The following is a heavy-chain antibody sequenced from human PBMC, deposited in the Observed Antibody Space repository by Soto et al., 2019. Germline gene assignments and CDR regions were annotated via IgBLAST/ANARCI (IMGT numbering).Heavy chain of an antibody. J-gene: IGHJ6*02. CDR2: ISGSGGST. Sequence: GGSLRLSCAASGFTFSSYAMSWVHQAPGKGLEWVSAISGSGGSTYYADSVKGRFTISRDNSKNTLYLQMNSLRAEDTAVYYCAKGRRDYYYGMDVWGQGTTVTVSS. V-gene: IGHV3-23*01. CDR3: AKGRRDYYYGMDV. D-gene: IGHD3-10*01. CDR1: GFTFSSYA.